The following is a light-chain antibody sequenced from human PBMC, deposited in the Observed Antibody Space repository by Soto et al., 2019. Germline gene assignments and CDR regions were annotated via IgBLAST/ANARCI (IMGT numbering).Light chain of an antibody. J-gene: IGLJ7*01. CDR1: SSNIGAGYD. CDR2: GNS. V-gene: IGLV1-40*01. Sequence: QSVLTQPPSVSGAPGQRVTISCTGSSSNIGAGYDVHWYQQLPGTAPKLLIYGNSNRPSGVPDRFSGSKSGTSASLAITGLQAEDEADYYCQSYDSSLRGAVFGGGTQLT. CDR3: QSYDSSLRGAV.